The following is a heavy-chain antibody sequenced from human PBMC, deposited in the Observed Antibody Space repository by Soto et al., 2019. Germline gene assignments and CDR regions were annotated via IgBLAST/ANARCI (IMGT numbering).Heavy chain of an antibody. CDR3: AKTPPGCARYFDWPDASDI. CDR1: GFTFSSYA. D-gene: IGHD3-9*01. J-gene: IGHJ3*02. CDR2: ISGSGGST. Sequence: PGGSLRRSCAACGFTFSSYAMGWVRQAPGKGLEWVSAISGSGGSTYYADSVKGRFTISRDNSKNTLYLQMNSLRAEDTAVYYCAKTPPGCARYFDWPDASDICDQGTLAIVS. V-gene: IGHV3-23*01.